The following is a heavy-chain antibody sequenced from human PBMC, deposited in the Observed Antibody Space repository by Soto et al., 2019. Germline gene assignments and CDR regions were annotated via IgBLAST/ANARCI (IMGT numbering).Heavy chain of an antibody. D-gene: IGHD3-16*02. CDR3: VRDGALRGEGYSYPEFLFDF. J-gene: IGHJ4*02. CDR1: EFIFSNYA. CDR2: ISYVGTNE. Sequence: PGGSLRLSCAASEFIFSNYAMHWVRQAPGKXLEWVAVISYVGTNEYYADSVKGRFTISRDNSKKTLYLQMDSLRPEDTAVYYCVRDGALRGEGYSYPEFLFDFWGQGTPVTVSS. V-gene: IGHV3-30-3*01.